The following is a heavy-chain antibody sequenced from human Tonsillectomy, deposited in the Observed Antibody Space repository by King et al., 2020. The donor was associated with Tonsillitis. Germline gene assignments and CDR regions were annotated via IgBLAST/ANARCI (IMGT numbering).Heavy chain of an antibody. D-gene: IGHD3-10*01. CDR3: ARGVRAGSGIYDNARKAFYFAY. Sequence: HVQLQQWGAGLLKPSETLSLSCGVYGGSLSGYYWSWIRQPPGKGLEWIGEINHSGSTTYNPSLKRRVTISVDTSKNQFSLILSSVTAADPAVYYCARGVRAGSGIYDNARKAFYFAYWGQGTLVTVSS. CDR2: INHSGST. V-gene: IGHV4-34*01. CDR1: GGSLSGYY. J-gene: IGHJ4*02.